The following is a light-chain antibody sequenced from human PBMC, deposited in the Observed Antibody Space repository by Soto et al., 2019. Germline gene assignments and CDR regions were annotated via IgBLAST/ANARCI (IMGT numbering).Light chain of an antibody. CDR1: QSVLYSSNNKNY. CDR3: QQYESTPPT. CDR2: WAS. Sequence: DIVMTQSPDSLAVSLGERATINCKSSQSVLYSSNNKNYLAWYQQRPGQPPKLLIYWASTRESGXXXRXSGXXXXXXXXXXXXXXQAEDVAVYYCQQYESTPPTFGQGTKLEIK. V-gene: IGKV4-1*01. J-gene: IGKJ2*01.